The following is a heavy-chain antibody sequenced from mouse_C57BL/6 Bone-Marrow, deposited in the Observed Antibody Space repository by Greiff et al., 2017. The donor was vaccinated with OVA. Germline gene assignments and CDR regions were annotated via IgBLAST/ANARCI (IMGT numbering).Heavy chain of an antibody. V-gene: IGHV5S21*01. J-gene: IGHJ4*01. CDR3: ARDYSNYPYAMDY. CDR1: GFTFSSYA. D-gene: IGHD2-5*01. CDR2: ISSGGDYI. Sequence: EVQLVESGEGLVKPGGSLKLSCAASGFTFSSYAMSWVRQTPEKRLEWVAYISSGGDYIYYADPVKGRFTISRDNARNTLYLQMSSLKSEDTAMYYCARDYSNYPYAMDYWGQGTSVTVSS.